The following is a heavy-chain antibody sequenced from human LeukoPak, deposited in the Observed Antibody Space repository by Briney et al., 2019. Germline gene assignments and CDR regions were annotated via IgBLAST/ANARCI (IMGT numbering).Heavy chain of an antibody. CDR3: ARGWAGDAFDI. CDR1: GGTFSSYA. Sequence: SVKVSRKASGGTFSSYAISWVRQAPGQGLEWMGGIIPIFGTANYAQKFQGRVTITADKSTSTAYMELSSLRSEDTAVYYCARGWAGDAFDIWGQGTMVTVSS. V-gene: IGHV1-69*06. J-gene: IGHJ3*02. CDR2: IIPIFGTA. D-gene: IGHD5-24*01.